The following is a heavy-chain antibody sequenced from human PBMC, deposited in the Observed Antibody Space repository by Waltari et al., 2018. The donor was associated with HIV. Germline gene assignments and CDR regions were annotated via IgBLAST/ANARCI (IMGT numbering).Heavy chain of an antibody. CDR2: ISGYNGNT. J-gene: IGHJ6*02. V-gene: IGHV1-18*01. D-gene: IGHD3-10*01. Sequence: VQLVQSGAEMRKPGASVKVSCRASGSTFSAYPISWVRQAPGQGLEWMGWISGYNGNTNYAQKFQGRVNMTTDTSTSTAHMELRSLGSDDTAVYYCARGVSIVRGVMIRGHMDVWGQGTTVTVSS. CDR3: ARGVSIVRGVMIRGHMDV. CDR1: GSTFSAYP.